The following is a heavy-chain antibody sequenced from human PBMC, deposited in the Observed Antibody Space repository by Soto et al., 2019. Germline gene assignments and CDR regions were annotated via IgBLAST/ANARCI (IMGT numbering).Heavy chain of an antibody. CDR2: IVGGSGST. V-gene: IGHV1-58*01. CDR3: AADWSNRPFDL. CDR1: GFTLTSAD. J-gene: IGHJ4*02. D-gene: IGHD3-3*01. Sequence: ASVKVSCKASGFTLTSADVQWVRQTRGQRLEWIGWIVGGSGSTNYAQQFQERLAITRDMSTSTVYMELSSLRSEDTAVYYCAADWSNRPFDLWGQGALVTVSS.